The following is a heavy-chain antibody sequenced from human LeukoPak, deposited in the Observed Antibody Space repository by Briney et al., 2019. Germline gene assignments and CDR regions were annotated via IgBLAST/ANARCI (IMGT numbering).Heavy chain of an antibody. CDR2: MNPNSGNT. CDR1: GYTFTSYD. V-gene: IGHV1-8*01. CDR3: ARVERGDNHRFLEWLREGVFAFDI. Sequence: GASVKVSCKASGYTFTSYDINWVRQATGQGLEWMGWMNPNSGNTGYAQKFQGRVTMTRNTSISTAYMELSSLRSEDTAVYYCARVERGDNHRFLEWLREGVFAFDIWGQGTMVTVSS. D-gene: IGHD3-3*01. J-gene: IGHJ3*02.